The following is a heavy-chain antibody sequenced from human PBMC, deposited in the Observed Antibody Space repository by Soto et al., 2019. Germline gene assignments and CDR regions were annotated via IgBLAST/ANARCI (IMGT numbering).Heavy chain of an antibody. CDR1: GDSVSSNNAA. Sequence: SQTLSLTCVISGDSVSSNNAAWNWIRQSPSRGLEWLGRTYYRSKWYSDYAVSVKSRIDINPDTSKNQFSLQLNSVSPEDTAMYYCARESYGSGSYDGMDVWGQGTMVTVSS. CDR2: TYYRSKWYS. CDR3: ARESYGSGSYDGMDV. D-gene: IGHD3-10*01. J-gene: IGHJ6*02. V-gene: IGHV6-1*01.